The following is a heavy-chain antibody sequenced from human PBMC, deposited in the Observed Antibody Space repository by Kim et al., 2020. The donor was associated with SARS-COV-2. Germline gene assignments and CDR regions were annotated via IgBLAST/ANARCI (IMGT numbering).Heavy chain of an antibody. D-gene: IGHD3-3*01. J-gene: IGHJ3*02. Sequence: ASVKVSCKASGYTFTSYGISWVRQAPGQGLEWMGWISAYNGNTNYAQKLQGRVTMTTDTSTSTAYMELRSLRSDDTAVYYCARGLTYYDFWSGYPQNNIGPITDAFDIWGQGTMVTVSS. CDR1: GYTFTSYG. CDR3: ARGLTYYDFWSGYPQNNIGPITDAFDI. V-gene: IGHV1-18*01. CDR2: ISAYNGNT.